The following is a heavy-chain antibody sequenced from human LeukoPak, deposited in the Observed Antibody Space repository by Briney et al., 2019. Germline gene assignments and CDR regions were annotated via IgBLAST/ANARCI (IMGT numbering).Heavy chain of an antibody. V-gene: IGHV4-59*01. CDR2: IYYSGST. CDR3: ARTKTYYDILTGRPGQNWFDP. CDR1: GGSFSGYY. Sequence: PSETLSLTCAVYGGSFSGYYWSWIRQPPGKGLEWIGYIYYSGSTNYNPSLKSRVTISVDTSKNQFSLKLSSVTAADTAVYYCARTKTYYDILTGRPGQNWFDPWGQGTLVTVSS. D-gene: IGHD3-9*01. J-gene: IGHJ5*02.